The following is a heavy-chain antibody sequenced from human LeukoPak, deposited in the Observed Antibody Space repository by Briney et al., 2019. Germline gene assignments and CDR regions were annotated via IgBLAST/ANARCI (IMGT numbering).Heavy chain of an antibody. CDR2: IYYTGST. CDR1: GVSITSYY. D-gene: IGHD1-1*01. CDR3: ARPQHDALDI. V-gene: IGHV4-59*08. Sequence: SETLSLTCTVSGVSITSYYWIWVRQSPGRGLEWIGYIYYTGSTNYNPSLKSRLTISIDTSKSQFSLKLSSVTAADTAVYYCARPQHDALDIWGQGTMVTVSS. J-gene: IGHJ3*02.